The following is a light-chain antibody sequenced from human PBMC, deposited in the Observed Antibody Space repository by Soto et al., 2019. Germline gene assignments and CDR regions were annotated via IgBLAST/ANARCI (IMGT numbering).Light chain of an antibody. Sequence: EIVLTQSPGTLSLSPGESATLSCRASQSISTRNLAWYQQRPGQAPRLLIYGTYNRATGIPDRFSGSGSGPDFNLTISRLESEDFAVYYCQQYGDSPRLTFGGGTTVEIK. CDR1: QSISTRN. V-gene: IGKV3-20*01. CDR3: QQYGDSPRLT. J-gene: IGKJ4*01. CDR2: GTY.